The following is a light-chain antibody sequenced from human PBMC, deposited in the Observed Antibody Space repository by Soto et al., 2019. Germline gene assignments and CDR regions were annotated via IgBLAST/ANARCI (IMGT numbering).Light chain of an antibody. CDR1: QSVSSSY. CDR2: GTS. Sequence: EIVLTQSPGTLSLSPGERATLSCRATQSVSSSYLAWYQQKPGQAPRLLIYGTSTRATGIPDRFSGSGSGTVFTLTISRLEPEDFAVYYCQQFGTSTSTYTFGQGTKLEI. V-gene: IGKV3-20*01. J-gene: IGKJ2*01. CDR3: QQFGTSTSTYT.